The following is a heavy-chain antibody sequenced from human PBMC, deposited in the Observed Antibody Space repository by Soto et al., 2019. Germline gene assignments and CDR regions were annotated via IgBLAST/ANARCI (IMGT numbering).Heavy chain of an antibody. D-gene: IGHD2-2*01. CDR1: GYNFTTYV. CDR3: ARAGGHCSSTSCVDF. J-gene: IGHJ4*02. CDR2: INCGSGNT. Sequence: QVQLVQSGAEVKQPGASASVSCKASGYNFTTYVVHWLRQAPGQGPEWMGWINCGSGNTVYSQKFQGRVTFTRDTSARTAYMDLNSLTSGDTAVYYCARAGGHCSSTSCVDFWGQGTLITVSS. V-gene: IGHV1-3*01.